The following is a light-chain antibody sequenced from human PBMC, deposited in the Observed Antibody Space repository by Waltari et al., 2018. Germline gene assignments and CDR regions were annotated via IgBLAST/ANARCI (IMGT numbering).Light chain of an antibody. CDR3: QQRSSWPSIT. CDR1: QSVSSY. V-gene: IGKV3-11*01. CDR2: DAS. Sequence: EIVLTQFPATLSLSPGERATLSCRASQSVSSYLAWYQQKPGQAPRPLIYDASNRATGIPARFSGSGSGTDFTLTISSLEPEDFAVYYCQQRSSWPSITFGQGTRLEIK. J-gene: IGKJ5*01.